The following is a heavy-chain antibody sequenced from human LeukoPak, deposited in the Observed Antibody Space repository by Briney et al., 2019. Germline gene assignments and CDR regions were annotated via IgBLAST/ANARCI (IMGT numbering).Heavy chain of an antibody. Sequence: GASVKVSCKASGGTFSSYAISWVRQAPGQGLEWMGRIIPILGIANYAQKFQGRVTITADKSTGTAYMELSSLRSEDTAVYYCARYRVDGEYDKPVDYWGQGTLVTVSS. CDR2: IIPILGIA. J-gene: IGHJ4*02. D-gene: IGHD4-17*01. V-gene: IGHV1-69*04. CDR3: ARYRVDGEYDKPVDY. CDR1: GGTFSSYA.